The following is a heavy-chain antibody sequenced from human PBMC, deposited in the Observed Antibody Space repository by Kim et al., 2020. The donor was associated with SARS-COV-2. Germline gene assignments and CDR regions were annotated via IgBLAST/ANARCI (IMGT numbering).Heavy chain of an antibody. D-gene: IGHD3-16*01. CDR2: INHSGST. CDR1: GGSFSGYY. J-gene: IGHJ4*02. Sequence: SETLSLTCAVYGGSFSGYYWSWIRQPPGKGLEWIGEINHSGSTNYNPSLKSRVTISVDTSKNQFSLKLSSVTAADTAVYYCARGGTHSRLRLGEFPLDYWGQGTLVTVSS. CDR3: ARGGTHSRLRLGEFPLDY. V-gene: IGHV4-34*01.